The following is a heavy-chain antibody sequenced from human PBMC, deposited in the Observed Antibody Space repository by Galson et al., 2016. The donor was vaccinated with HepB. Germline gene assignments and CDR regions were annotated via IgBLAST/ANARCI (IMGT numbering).Heavy chain of an antibody. CDR1: GYTFTSYR. CDR2: INFGNGST. D-gene: IGHD1-14*01. V-gene: IGHV1-3*01. CDR3: ARDGEPLYDYGMDV. J-gene: IGHJ6*02. Sequence: SVKVSCKASGYTFTSYRILWVRQAPGQSREWMGGINFGNGSTKYSEKVEGRVTITSDTSASTVHMELSSLIAGDTAVYYCARDGEPLYDYGMDVWGQGTTVIVSS.